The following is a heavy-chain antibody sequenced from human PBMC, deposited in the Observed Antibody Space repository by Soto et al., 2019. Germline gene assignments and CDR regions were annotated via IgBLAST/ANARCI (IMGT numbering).Heavy chain of an antibody. Sequence: GGSLRLSCAASGFTFSSYGMHWVRQAPGKGLEWVAVISYDGSNKYYADSVKGRFTISRDNSKNTLYLQMNSLRAEDTAVYYCAKTEVVAATGYYYGMDVWGQGTTVTVSS. V-gene: IGHV3-30*18. D-gene: IGHD2-15*01. J-gene: IGHJ6*02. CDR3: AKTEVVAATGYYYGMDV. CDR2: ISYDGSNK. CDR1: GFTFSSYG.